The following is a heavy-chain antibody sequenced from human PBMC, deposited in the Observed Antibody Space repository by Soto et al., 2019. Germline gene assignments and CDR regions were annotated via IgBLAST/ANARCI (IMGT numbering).Heavy chain of an antibody. J-gene: IGHJ3*02. CDR3: ARRIGTNFIDAFDI. Sequence: GESLKISCKGSGYTFTKYWITWVRQMPGKGLEWMGIIYPGDSDTRYSPSFQGQVTISADKSISTAYLQWSSLKASDTAMYYCARRIGTNFIDAFDIWGQGTMVTVSS. CDR1: GYTFTKYW. V-gene: IGHV5-51*01. CDR2: IYPGDSDT. D-gene: IGHD1-1*01.